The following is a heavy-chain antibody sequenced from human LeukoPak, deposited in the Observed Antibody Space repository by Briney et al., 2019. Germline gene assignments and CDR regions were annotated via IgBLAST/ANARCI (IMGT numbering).Heavy chain of an antibody. V-gene: IGHV3-30*02. J-gene: IGHJ4*02. CDR2: IRYDGSNK. CDR3: AKDLGSSGYLYYFDY. Sequence: GGSLRLSCAASGFTFSSYGMHWVRQAPGKGLEWVAFIRYDGSNKYYADSVKGRSTISRDNSKNTLYLQMNSLRAEDTAVYYCAKDLGSSGYLYYFDYWGQGTLVTVSS. CDR1: GFTFSSYG. D-gene: IGHD3-22*01.